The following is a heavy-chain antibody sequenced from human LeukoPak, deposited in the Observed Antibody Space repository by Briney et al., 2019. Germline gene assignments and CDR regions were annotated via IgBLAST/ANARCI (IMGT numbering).Heavy chain of an antibody. D-gene: IGHD3-22*01. CDR1: GFTFSSYG. V-gene: IGHV3-21*01. J-gene: IGHJ4*02. Sequence: GGSLRLSCAASGFTFSSYGMTWVRQAPGKGLEWVSWISSSSTYISYADSVKGRFTISRDDAGSSLYLHMNSPRAEDTAVYYCARVGAYYDSSGYSPIDYWGQGTLVTVSS. CDR2: ISSSSTYI. CDR3: ARVGAYYDSSGYSPIDY.